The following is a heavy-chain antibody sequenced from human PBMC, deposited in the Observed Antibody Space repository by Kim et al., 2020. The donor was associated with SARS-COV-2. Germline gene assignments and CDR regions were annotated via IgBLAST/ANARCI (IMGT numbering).Heavy chain of an antibody. J-gene: IGHJ4*02. D-gene: IGHD1-1*01. Sequence: SDGSSTSYADSVKGRFTISRDNAKNTLYLQMNSLRAEDTAVYYCARDSGTWGQGTLVTVSS. V-gene: IGHV3-74*01. CDR2: SDGSST. CDR3: ARDSGT.